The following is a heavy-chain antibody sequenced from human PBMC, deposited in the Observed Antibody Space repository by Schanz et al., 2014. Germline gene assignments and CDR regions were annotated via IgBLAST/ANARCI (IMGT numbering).Heavy chain of an antibody. CDR2: ISGSGAST. CDR1: GFTFSSYA. J-gene: IGHJ4*02. V-gene: IGHV3-23*04. CDR3: VKDDRGDVVVVAANY. Sequence: EVQLVESGGGLVQPGGSLKLSCAASGFTFSSYAMSWVRQAPGKGLEWVSAISGSGASTYYADSVKGRFTISRDNSKNTLYLQKSSLRAEDTAVYYCVKDDRGDVVVVAANYWGQGAQVIVSS. D-gene: IGHD2-15*01.